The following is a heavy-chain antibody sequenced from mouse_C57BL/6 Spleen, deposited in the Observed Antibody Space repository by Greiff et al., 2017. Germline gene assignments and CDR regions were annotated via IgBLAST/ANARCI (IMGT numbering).Heavy chain of an antibody. CDR2: ISSGGDYI. Sequence: EVKLMESGEGLVKPGGSLKLSCAASGFTFSSYAMSWVRQTPEKRLEWVAYISSGGDYIYYADTVKGRFTISRDNARNTLYLQMSSLKSEDTAMYYCTRDRDYYGSRTRDYYAMDDWGQGTSVTVSS. CDR1: GFTFSSYA. J-gene: IGHJ4*01. D-gene: IGHD1-1*01. CDR3: TRDRDYYGSRTRDYYAMDD. V-gene: IGHV5-9-1*02.